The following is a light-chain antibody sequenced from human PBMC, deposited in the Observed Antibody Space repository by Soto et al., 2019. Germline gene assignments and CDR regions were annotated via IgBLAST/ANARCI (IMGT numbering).Light chain of an antibody. J-gene: IGKJ5*01. CDR1: QRLVHSDGIAY. CDR2: KVS. V-gene: IGKV2-30*02. Sequence: DVVMTQSPLSLPGTLGQPSSVSCRSNQRLVHSDGIAYFSWFQQRPGRSPRRLIYKVSNRDSGVPARFSGSGSGTDFALKISRVEAEDVGVYYCMQGTHWPITFGQGTRLEIK. CDR3: MQGTHWPIT.